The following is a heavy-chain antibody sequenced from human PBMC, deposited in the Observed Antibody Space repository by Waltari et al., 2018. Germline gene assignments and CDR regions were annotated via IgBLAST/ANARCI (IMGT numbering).Heavy chain of an antibody. CDR2: IIPIFGTA. J-gene: IGHJ4*02. Sequence: QVQLVQSGAEVKKPGSSVKVSCKASGGTFSSYAISWVRQAPGQGLEWMGGIIPIFGTANYAQKFQGRVTITTDESTSTAYMELSSLRSEDTAVYYCARVETVGEWAIGYYFDYWGQGTLVTVSS. V-gene: IGHV1-69*05. CDR3: ARVETVGEWAIGYYFDY. D-gene: IGHD4-4*01. CDR1: GGTFSSYA.